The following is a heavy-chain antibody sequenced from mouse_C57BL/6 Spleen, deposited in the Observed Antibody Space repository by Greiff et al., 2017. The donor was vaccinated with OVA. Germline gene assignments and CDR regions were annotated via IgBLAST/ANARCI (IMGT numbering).Heavy chain of an antibody. CDR1: GYTFTSYW. J-gene: IGHJ2*01. CDR3: ARGPYYGSDY. V-gene: IGHV1-59*01. D-gene: IGHD1-1*01. Sequence: QVQLQQPGAEPVRPGTSVKLSCKASGYTFTSYWMHWVKQRPGQGLEWIGVIDPSDSYTNYNQKFKGKATLTVDTSSSTAYMQLSSLTSEDSAVYYCARGPYYGSDYWGQGTTLTVSS. CDR2: IDPSDSYT.